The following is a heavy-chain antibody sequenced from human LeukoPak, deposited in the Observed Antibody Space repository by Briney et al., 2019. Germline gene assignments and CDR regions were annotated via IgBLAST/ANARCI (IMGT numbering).Heavy chain of an antibody. CDR2: ISYDGSNK. V-gene: IGHV3-30*18. Sequence: GWSLRLSCAASGFTFSSYGMHWVRQAPGKGLEWVAVISYDGSNKYYADSVKGRFTISRDNSKNTLYLQMNSLRAEDTAVYYCAKDHEDDGYFDYWGQGTLVTVSS. D-gene: IGHD3-3*01. CDR3: AKDHEDDGYFDY. J-gene: IGHJ4*02. CDR1: GFTFSSYG.